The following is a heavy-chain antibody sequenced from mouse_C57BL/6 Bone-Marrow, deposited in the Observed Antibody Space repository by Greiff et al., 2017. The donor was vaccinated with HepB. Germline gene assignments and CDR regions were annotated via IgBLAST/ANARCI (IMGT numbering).Heavy chain of an antibody. CDR3: AGEFITTVYWDFDV. CDR2: IYPGDGDT. V-gene: IGHV1-80*01. D-gene: IGHD1-1*01. CDR1: GYAFSSYW. J-gene: IGHJ1*03. Sequence: QVQLQQSGAELVKPGASVKISCKASGYAFSSYWMNWVKQRPGKGLEWIGQIYPGDGDTNYNGKFKGKATLTADKSSSTAYMQLSSLTSEDSAVYFCAGEFITTVYWDFDVWGTGTTVTVSS.